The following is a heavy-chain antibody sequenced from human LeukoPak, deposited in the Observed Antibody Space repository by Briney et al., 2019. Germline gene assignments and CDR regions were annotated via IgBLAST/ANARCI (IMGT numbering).Heavy chain of an antibody. D-gene: IGHD1-26*01. V-gene: IGHV3-23*01. CDR1: GFTFSSYA. CDR2: ISNSGGST. CDR3: AKNEQFSGSWYFDC. Sequence: GGSLRLSCAASGFTFSSYAMSWVRQAPGKGLEWVSVISNSGGSTYYADSVKGRFTISRDNSKNTLYLQMNSLRAEDTAVYYCAKNEQFSGSWYFDCWGQGTLVTVSS. J-gene: IGHJ4*02.